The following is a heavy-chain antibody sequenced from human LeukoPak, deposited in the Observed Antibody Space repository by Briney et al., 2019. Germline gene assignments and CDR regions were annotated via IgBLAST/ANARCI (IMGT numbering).Heavy chain of an antibody. CDR3: AKDPAGITIFGVVSHYFDY. CDR2: ISGSGGST. J-gene: IGHJ4*02. Sequence: GGSLRLSCAASGFTFSSYAMSWVRQAPGKGLEWVSAISGSGGSTYYADSVKGRFTISRDNSKNTLYLPMNRLRAEDTAVYYCAKDPAGITIFGVVSHYFDYWGQGTLVTVSS. CDR1: GFTFSSYA. D-gene: IGHD3-3*01. V-gene: IGHV3-23*01.